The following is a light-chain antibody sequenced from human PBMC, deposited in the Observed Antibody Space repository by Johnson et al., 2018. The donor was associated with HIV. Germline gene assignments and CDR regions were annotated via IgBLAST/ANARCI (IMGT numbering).Light chain of an antibody. J-gene: IGLJ1*01. Sequence: QSVLTQPPSVSAAPGQKVTISCSGSSSNIGNNYVSWYQQLPGTAPQLLICENNKRPSGIPDRFSGSKSGTSATLGITGLQTGDEADYYCGTWDTSLSAYVFGTGTKVTVL. CDR1: SSNIGNNY. V-gene: IGLV1-51*02. CDR3: GTWDTSLSAYV. CDR2: ENN.